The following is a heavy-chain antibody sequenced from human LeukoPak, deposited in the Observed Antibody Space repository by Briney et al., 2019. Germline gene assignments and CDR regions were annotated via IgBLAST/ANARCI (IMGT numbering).Heavy chain of an antibody. CDR2: IRYDGSNK. D-gene: IGHD5-18*01. J-gene: IGHJ6*03. CDR1: GFTFSTYG. Sequence: SGGSLRLSCAASGFTFSTYGMHWVRQAPGKRLEWVAFIRYDGSNKYYADSVKGRFTISRDNSKNTLYLQMNSLRAEDTAVYYCVKDQKKGYSYGYVFYYYYMDVWGKGTTVTISS. CDR3: VKDQKKGYSYGYVFYYYYMDV. V-gene: IGHV3-30*02.